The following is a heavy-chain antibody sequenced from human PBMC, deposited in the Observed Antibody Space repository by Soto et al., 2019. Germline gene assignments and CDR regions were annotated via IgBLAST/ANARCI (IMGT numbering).Heavy chain of an antibody. V-gene: IGHV1-18*01. CDR1: GYTFTSYG. Sequence: ASVKVSCKASGYTFTSYGISWVRQAPGQGLEWMGWISAYNGNTNYAQKLQGRVTMTTDTSTSTAYMELRSLRSDDTAVYYCASCGSYYADLILVAFDIWGQGTMVTVS. D-gene: IGHD1-26*01. CDR2: ISAYNGNT. CDR3: ASCGSYYADLILVAFDI. J-gene: IGHJ3*02.